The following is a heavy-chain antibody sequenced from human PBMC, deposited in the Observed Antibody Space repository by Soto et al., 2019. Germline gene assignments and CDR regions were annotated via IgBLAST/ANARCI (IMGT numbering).Heavy chain of an antibody. CDR2: ISHSGST. CDR1: GYSISSGYN. V-gene: IGHV4-38-2*02. J-gene: IGHJ4*02. Sequence: PXETLSLPCAVSGYSISSGYNWGWIRQPPGNGLEWIGSISHSGSTYYNPSLKSRVTISVDTSKNQFSLKVTSVTAAETAVYYCARDLNYYDSSGYHWEAPFDDWGQGTLVTVSS. D-gene: IGHD3-22*01. CDR3: ARDLNYYDSSGYHWEAPFDD.